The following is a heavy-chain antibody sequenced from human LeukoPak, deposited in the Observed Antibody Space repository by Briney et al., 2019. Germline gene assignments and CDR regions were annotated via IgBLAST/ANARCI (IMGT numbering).Heavy chain of an antibody. CDR2: IYYSGST. V-gene: IGHV4-59*01. CDR3: ARERLSSGGGWFDP. J-gene: IGHJ5*02. Sequence: SSETLSLTCTVSGGSISSYYWSWIRQPPGKGLEWIGYIYYSGSTNYNPSLKSRVTISVDTSKNQFSLKLSSVTAADTAVYYCARERLSSGGGWFDPWGQGTLVTVSS. CDR1: GGSISSYY. D-gene: IGHD3-16*01.